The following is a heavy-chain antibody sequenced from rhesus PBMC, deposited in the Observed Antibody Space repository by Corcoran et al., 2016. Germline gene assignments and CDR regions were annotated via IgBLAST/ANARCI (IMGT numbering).Heavy chain of an antibody. D-gene: IGHD1-1-1*01. CDR1: GGSISGYY. CDR3: ASRRISGLDY. J-gene: IGHJ4*01. V-gene: IGHV4-160*01. Sequence: QVQLQESGPGLVKPSETLSLTCAVSGGSISGYYWSWIRQPPGKGLEWIGRIYGSGATTDSNPSLKSRVTIATDTAKNQFSLKLGSVTAADAAVYYCASRRISGLDYWGQGVLVTVSS. CDR2: IYGSGATT.